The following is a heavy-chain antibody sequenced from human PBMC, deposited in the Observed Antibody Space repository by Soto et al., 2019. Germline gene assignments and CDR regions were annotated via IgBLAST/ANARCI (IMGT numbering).Heavy chain of an antibody. CDR1: RASIYTYS. CDR3: ATIVGANDY. Sequence: SETLSLTCTVSRASIYTYSWTWIRQPAGKGLQWIGHIYSSGSANYSPSLKSRVSMSVDSSKNQISLKLSPVTAADTAVYYCATIVGANDYWGQGTLVTVS. D-gene: IGHD1-26*01. J-gene: IGHJ4*02. CDR2: IYSSGSA. V-gene: IGHV4-4*07.